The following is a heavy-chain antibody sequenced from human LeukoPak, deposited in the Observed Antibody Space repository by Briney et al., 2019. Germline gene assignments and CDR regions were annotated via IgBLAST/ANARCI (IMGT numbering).Heavy chain of an antibody. Sequence: SQTLSLTCAISGDSVSSNNGAWNWIRQSPSRGLERLGRTYYRSKWYNDYAVPMKGRISINPDTSKNQFSLQVNSVTPEDTAIYYCARDLGTSGWYTFDYWGQGTLVTVSS. V-gene: IGHV6-1*01. CDR1: GDSVSSNNGA. CDR3: ARDLGTSGWYTFDY. J-gene: IGHJ4*02. D-gene: IGHD6-19*01. CDR2: TYYRSKWYN.